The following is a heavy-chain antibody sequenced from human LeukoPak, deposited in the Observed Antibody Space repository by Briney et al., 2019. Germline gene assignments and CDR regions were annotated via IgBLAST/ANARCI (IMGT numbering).Heavy chain of an antibody. V-gene: IGHV3-7*01. CDR3: AKDATAVPGTVYMDV. D-gene: IGHD6-13*01. CDR1: GFTFTTYW. Sequence: GESLRLSCAASGFTFTTYWMTRVRQAPGKGLEWVANINQDGTEKYYVDSVKGRFTISRDNAKNSLCLQMNSLRVEDTAVYYCAKDATAVPGTVYMDVWGKGTTVTISS. J-gene: IGHJ6*03. CDR2: INQDGTEK.